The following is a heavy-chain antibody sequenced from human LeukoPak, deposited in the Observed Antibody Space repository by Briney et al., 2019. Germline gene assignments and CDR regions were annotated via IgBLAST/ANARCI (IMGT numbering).Heavy chain of an antibody. CDR2: ISDSGGST. D-gene: IGHD4-17*01. J-gene: IGHJ3*02. V-gene: IGHV3-23*01. CDR3: AKDRTVTMFSDDAFDI. CDR1: GFTFRSYA. Sequence: GGSLRLSCAASGFTFRSYARSWVRQAPGKGLEWVSSISDSGGSTYYADSVKGRLTISRDNSKNTLYLQMNSLRAEDTAVYYCAKDRTVTMFSDDAFDIWGQGTMVTVSS.